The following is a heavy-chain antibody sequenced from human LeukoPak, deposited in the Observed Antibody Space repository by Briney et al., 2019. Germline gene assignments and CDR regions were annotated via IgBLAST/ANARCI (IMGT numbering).Heavy chain of an antibody. J-gene: IGHJ4*02. D-gene: IGHD4-17*01. CDR3: VRGDYGDYTLFDY. CDR2: IYSGGST. Sequence: GGSLRLSCAASGFTVSSNYMSWVRQAPGRGLEWVSVIYSGGSTYYADSVKGRFTISRDNSKNTLYLQMNSLRAEDTAVYYCVRGDYGDYTLFDYWGQGTLVTVSS. CDR1: GFTVSSNY. V-gene: IGHV3-53*01.